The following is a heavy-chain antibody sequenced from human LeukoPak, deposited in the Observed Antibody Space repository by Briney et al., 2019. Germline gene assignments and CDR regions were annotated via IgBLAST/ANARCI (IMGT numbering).Heavy chain of an antibody. CDR3: TRDSGTYNWFDP. Sequence: GGSLKLSCAAPGFTFSGSAIHWVRQSSGKGLEMVGQIDKKDKGYATATAYAASVKGRFTISRDDSINTAYLQMKSLKTEDTALYYCTRDSGTYNWFDPWGQGTLVTVSS. CDR1: GFTFSGSA. D-gene: IGHD1-26*01. J-gene: IGHJ5*02. V-gene: IGHV3-73*01. CDR2: IDKKDKGYATAT.